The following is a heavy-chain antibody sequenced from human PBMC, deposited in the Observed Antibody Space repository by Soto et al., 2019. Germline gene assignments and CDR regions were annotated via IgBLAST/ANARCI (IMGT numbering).Heavy chain of an antibody. J-gene: IGHJ4*02. CDR3: ARGRGAYSGYDLVVDY. D-gene: IGHD5-12*01. V-gene: IGHV4-34*01. CDR2: INHSGST. CDR1: GGSFSGYY. Sequence: SETLSLTCAVYGGSFSGYYWSWIRQPPGKGLEWIGEINHSGSTNYNPSLKSRVTISVDTSKNQFSLRLSSVTAADTAVYYCARGRGAYSGYDLVVDYWGQGTLVPVSS.